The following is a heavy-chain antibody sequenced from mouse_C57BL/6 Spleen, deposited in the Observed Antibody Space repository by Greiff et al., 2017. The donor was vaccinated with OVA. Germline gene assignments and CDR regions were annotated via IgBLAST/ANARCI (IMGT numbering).Heavy chain of an antibody. D-gene: IGHD1-1*01. J-gene: IGHJ4*01. CDR2: INPSTGGT. CDR1: GYSFTGYY. V-gene: IGHV1-42*01. CDR3: ARGATGVASDYAMDY. Sequence: VQLQQSGPELVKPGASVKISCKASGYSFTGYYMNWVKQSPEKSLEWIGEINPSTGGTTYNQKFKAKATLTVDKSSSTAYMQLKSLTSEDSAVYYGARGATGVASDYAMDYWGQGTSVTVSS.